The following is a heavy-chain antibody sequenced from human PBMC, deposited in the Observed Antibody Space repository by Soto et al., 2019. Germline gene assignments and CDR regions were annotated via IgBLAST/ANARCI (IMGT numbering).Heavy chain of an antibody. CDR3: ARVRSIAADGDY. D-gene: IGHD6-13*01. Sequence: SETLSLTCAVYGGSFSGYYWSWIRQPPGKGLEWIGEINHSGSTNYNPPLKSRVTISVDTSKNQFSLKLSSVTAADTAVYYCARVRSIAADGDYWGQGTLATVSS. CDR1: GGSFSGYY. V-gene: IGHV4-34*01. J-gene: IGHJ4*02. CDR2: INHSGST.